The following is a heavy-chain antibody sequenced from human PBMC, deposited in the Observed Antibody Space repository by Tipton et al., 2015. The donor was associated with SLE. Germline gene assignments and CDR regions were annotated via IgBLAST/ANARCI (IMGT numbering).Heavy chain of an antibody. D-gene: IGHD6-19*01. V-gene: IGHV4-39*01. CDR1: GGSISSSSYY. J-gene: IGHJ4*02. CDR2: IYYSGST. Sequence: TLSLTCTVSGGSISSSSYYWGWIRQPPGKGLEWIGSIYYSGSTYYNPSLKSRVTISVDTSKNQFSLKLSSVTAADTAVYYCARGAVAGFFDYWGQGTLVTVSS. CDR3: ARGAVAGFFDY.